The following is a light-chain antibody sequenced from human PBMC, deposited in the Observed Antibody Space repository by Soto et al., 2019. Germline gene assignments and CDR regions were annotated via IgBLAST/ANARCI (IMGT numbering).Light chain of an antibody. CDR3: QQYGGSPPYT. CDR1: DNIHTY. V-gene: IGKV3-20*01. Sequence: EIVLTQSPATLALSPGERATLSCRASDNIHTYLAWYQQKPGQAPRLLVYGASSRATGIPDRFSGSGSGTDFTLTISRLEPEDFAVYYCQQYGGSPPYTFGRGTKLEIK. J-gene: IGKJ2*01. CDR2: GAS.